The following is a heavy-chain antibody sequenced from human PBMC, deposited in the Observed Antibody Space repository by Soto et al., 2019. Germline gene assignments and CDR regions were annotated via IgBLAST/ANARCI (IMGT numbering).Heavy chain of an antibody. CDR2: INPSGGST. D-gene: IGHD6-19*01. J-gene: IGHJ6*02. Sequence: ASVNVSFQASVYTFTCYYMHWVRQAPGQGLEWMGRINPSGGSTSYAQKFQGRVTVTRDTSTSTVFMELSSLRSEDTAVYYCAALLTAGPKQNYYYYGMDVWG. CDR3: AALLTAGPKQNYYYYGMDV. CDR1: VYTFTCYY. V-gene: IGHV1-46*01.